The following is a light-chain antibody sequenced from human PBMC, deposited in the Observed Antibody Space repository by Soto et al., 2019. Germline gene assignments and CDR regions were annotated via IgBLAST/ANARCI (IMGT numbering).Light chain of an antibody. CDR1: QSISSS. V-gene: IGKV1-39*01. J-gene: IGKJ1*01. Sequence: DIQMTQSPSSLSASVGDRVTITCRASQSISSSLNWYQQKPGKAPKLLIYAASSLQSGVPSRFSGSGSWTDFTLTISSLQPEDFATYYCQQSYSTPATFGQGTKVEIK. CDR2: AAS. CDR3: QQSYSTPAT.